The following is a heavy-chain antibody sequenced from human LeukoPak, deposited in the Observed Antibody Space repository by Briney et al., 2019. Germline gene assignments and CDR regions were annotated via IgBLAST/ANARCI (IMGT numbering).Heavy chain of an antibody. J-gene: IGHJ3*01. D-gene: IGHD2-2*01. CDR1: GFTFSRYW. CDR3: ARETMGADIVVVPTPFDAFDL. Sequence: GGSLRLSCAASGFTFSRYWMSWVRQAPGKGLEWVANIKQDGSEKYYVDSVKGRFTISRDNAKNPMYLQMNSLRAEDTAVYYCARETMGADIVVVPTPFDAFDLWGQGTMVTVSS. CDR2: IKQDGSEK. V-gene: IGHV3-7*01.